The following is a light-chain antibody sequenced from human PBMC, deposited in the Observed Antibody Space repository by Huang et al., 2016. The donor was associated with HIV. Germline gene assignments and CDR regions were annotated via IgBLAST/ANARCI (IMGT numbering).Light chain of an antibody. CDR1: QGISTW. CDR3: QQTNNFPWT. V-gene: IGKV1-12*01. Sequence: DIQMTQSPSSMSASVGDRVTITCRASQGISTWLAWFQQKPGKAPKLLIYPASSLQSGVPSRFSGSGSGTDFTLTISSLQAEDFATYYCQQTNNFPWTFGQGTKVEIK. J-gene: IGKJ1*01. CDR2: PAS.